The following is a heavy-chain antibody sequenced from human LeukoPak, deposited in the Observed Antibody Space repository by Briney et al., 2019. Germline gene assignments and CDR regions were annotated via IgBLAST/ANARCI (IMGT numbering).Heavy chain of an antibody. V-gene: IGHV3-48*03. D-gene: IGHD3-22*01. CDR2: ISSGGSTI. Sequence: GGSLRLSCAVSGFTFSSYEMNWVRQAPGKGLEWVSYISSGGSTIYYADSVKGRFTISRDNAKNSLYLQMNSLRAEDTAVYYCARDTYYYDSSGYYVYYFDYWGQGTLVTASS. J-gene: IGHJ4*02. CDR3: ARDTYYYDSSGYYVYYFDY. CDR1: GFTFSSYE.